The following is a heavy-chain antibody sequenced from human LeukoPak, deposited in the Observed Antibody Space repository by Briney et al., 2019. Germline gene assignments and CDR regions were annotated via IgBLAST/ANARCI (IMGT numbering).Heavy chain of an antibody. CDR1: GGTFSSYA. Sequence: SVKVSCKASGGTFSSYAISWVRQAPGQGLEWMGGIIPIFGTANYAQKFQGRVTITTDESTSTAYMELSGLRSEDTAVYYCARTPITIFGVVTDGSWFDPWGQGTLVTVSS. CDR2: IIPIFGTA. V-gene: IGHV1-69*05. CDR3: ARTPITIFGVVTDGSWFDP. J-gene: IGHJ5*02. D-gene: IGHD3-3*01.